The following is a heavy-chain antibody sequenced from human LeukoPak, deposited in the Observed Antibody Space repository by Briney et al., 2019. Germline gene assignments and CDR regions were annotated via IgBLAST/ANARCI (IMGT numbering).Heavy chain of an antibody. CDR3: ATEFGVVPAGLVF. V-gene: IGHV1-2*02. CDR1: GYTFTGYH. J-gene: IGHJ4*02. CDR2: INSNSGDT. Sequence: ASVKVSCKASGYTFTGYHMHWVRQAPGQGLEWMGWINSNSGDTNYAQKFQGRITMARDTSISTAYMELSSLRSEDTAVYYCATEFGVVPAGLVFWGQGTLVTVSS. D-gene: IGHD2-2*01.